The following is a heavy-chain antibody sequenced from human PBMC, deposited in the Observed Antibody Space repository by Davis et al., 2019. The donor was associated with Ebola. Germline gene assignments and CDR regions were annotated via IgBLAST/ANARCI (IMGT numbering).Heavy chain of an antibody. CDR1: GFTFSSYA. V-gene: IGHV3-30*04. CDR3: ACDYDSSGYYGGFDP. D-gene: IGHD3-22*01. Sequence: GESLKISCAASGFTFSSYAMHWVRQAPGKGLEWVAVISYDGSNKYYADSVKGRFTISRGNSENTLYLQMNSLRAEDTAVYYCACDYDSSGYYGGFDPWGQGTLVTVSS. CDR2: ISYDGSNK. J-gene: IGHJ5*02.